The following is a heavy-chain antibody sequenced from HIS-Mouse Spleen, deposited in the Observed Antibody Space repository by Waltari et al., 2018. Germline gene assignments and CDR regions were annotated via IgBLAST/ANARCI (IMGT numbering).Heavy chain of an antibody. J-gene: IGHJ4*02. D-gene: IGHD6-6*01. Sequence: QVQLVQSGAEVKKPGASVKVSCKASGYTFTSYDINGVRQATGQGLEWMGWMNPNSGNTGYAQKFQGRVTMTRNTSISTAYMELSSLRSEDTAVYYCARKTPQYSSSPYDYWGQGTLVTVSS. V-gene: IGHV1-8*01. CDR1: GYTFTSYD. CDR2: MNPNSGNT. CDR3: ARKTPQYSSSPYDY.